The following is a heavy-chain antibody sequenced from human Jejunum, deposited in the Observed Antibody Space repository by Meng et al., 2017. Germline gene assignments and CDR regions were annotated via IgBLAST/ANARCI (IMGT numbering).Heavy chain of an antibody. V-gene: IGHV4-61*02. J-gene: IGHJ3*02. CDR3: ARYSGSSRAFDI. Sequence: SETLSLTCTVSGASISSGSYYWSWIRQPAGKGLEWIGRIYTNENTHYNPSLKSRVIISVDTSQNQFSLRLSSVTAADTAVYYCARYSGSSRAFDIWGQGTMVTVSS. D-gene: IGHD5-12*01. CDR2: IYTNENT. CDR1: GASISSGSYY.